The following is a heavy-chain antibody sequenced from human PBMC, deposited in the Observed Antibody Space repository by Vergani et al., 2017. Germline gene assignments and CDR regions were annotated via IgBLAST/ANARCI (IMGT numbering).Heavy chain of an antibody. CDR2: INPNSGNT. V-gene: IGHV1-8*02. CDR1: GYTFTGYY. J-gene: IGHJ4*02. Sequence: QVQLVQSGAEVKKPGASVKVSCKASGYTFTGYYMHWVRQAPGQGLEWMGWINPNSGNTGYAQKFQGRVTMTRNTSISTAYMELSSLRSEDTAVYYCARGLWVREPFDYWGQGTLVTVSS. CDR3: ARGLWVREPFDY. D-gene: IGHD1-14*01.